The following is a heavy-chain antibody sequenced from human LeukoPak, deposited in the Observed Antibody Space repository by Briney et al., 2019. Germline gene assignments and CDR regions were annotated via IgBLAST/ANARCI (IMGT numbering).Heavy chain of an antibody. J-gene: IGHJ6*02. CDR2: IYYSGST. CDR3: ARDPRYGMDV. Sequence: NASETLSLTCTVSGGSISSGDYYWSWIRQPPGKGLEWIGYIYYSGSTYYNPSLKSRVTISVDTSKNQFSLKLSSVTAADTAVYYCARDPRYGMDVWGQGTTVTVSS. CDR1: GGSISSGDYY. V-gene: IGHV4-30-4*01.